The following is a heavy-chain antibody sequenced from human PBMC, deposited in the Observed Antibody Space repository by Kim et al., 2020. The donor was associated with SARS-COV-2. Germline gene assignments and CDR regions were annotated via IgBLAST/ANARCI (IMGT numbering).Heavy chain of an antibody. CDR2: IEWDDDK. CDR3: ARSRNGHTYGWGFDY. D-gene: IGHD5-18*01. Sequence: SGPTLVKPTQTLTLTCTFSGFSLSTTGMFLTWIRQPPGKALEWLALIEWDDDKYYNTSLKTRLAISKDTSKNQVVLTMTNMDPVDTATYYCARSRNGHTYGWGFDYWGQGALVTVSS. CDR1: GFSLSTTGMF. V-gene: IGHV2-70*01. J-gene: IGHJ4*02.